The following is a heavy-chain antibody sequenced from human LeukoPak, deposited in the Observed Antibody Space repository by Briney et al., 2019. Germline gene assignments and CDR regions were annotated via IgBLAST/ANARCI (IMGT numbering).Heavy chain of an antibody. CDR1: GYTLTSYG. CDR2: IIPIFGTA. V-gene: IGHV1-69*06. J-gene: IGHJ4*02. Sequence: GASVKGSCKTSGYTLTSYGISWVRQAPGQGLEWVGGIIPIFGTANYAQKFQGRVTIIADKSTSTAYMELSSLRSEDTAVYYCARLPYCSGGSCYSLMPGDFDYWGQGTLVTVSS. CDR3: ARLPYCSGGSCYSLMPGDFDY. D-gene: IGHD2-15*01.